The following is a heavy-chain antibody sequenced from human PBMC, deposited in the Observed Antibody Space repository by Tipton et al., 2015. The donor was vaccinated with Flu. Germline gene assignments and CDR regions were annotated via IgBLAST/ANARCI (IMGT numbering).Heavy chain of an antibody. J-gene: IGHJ4*02. CDR2: IYHSGST. Sequence: LRLSCAVSGGSISSGGYSWSWIRQPPGKGLEWIGYIYHSGSTYYNPSLKSRVTISVDRSKNQFSLKLSSVTAADTAVYYCARGPGSYYDSSGLYYFDYWGQGTLVTVSS. D-gene: IGHD3-22*01. CDR1: GGSISSGGYS. V-gene: IGHV4-30-2*01. CDR3: ARGPGSYYDSSGLYYFDY.